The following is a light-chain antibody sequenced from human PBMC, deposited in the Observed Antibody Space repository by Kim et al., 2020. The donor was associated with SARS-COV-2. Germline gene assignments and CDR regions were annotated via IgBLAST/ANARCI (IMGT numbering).Light chain of an antibody. CDR3: QKYKSAPFT. J-gene: IGKJ3*01. CDR2: AAS. Sequence: ATVGDRVTITCRASQGISNDLAWYQQKPGKVPKLLIYAASTMQSGVSSRFSGSGSGTDFTHTISSLQPEDVATYYCQKYKSAPFTFGPGTKVEIK. V-gene: IGKV1-27*01. CDR1: QGISND.